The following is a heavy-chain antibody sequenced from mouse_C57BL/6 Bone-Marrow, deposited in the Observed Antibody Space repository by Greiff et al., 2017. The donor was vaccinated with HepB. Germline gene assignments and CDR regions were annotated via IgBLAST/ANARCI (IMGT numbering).Heavy chain of an antibody. J-gene: IGHJ4*01. Sequence: QVQLQQSGAELARPGASVKLSCKASGYTFTSYGISWVKQRTGQGLEWIGEIYPRSGNTYYNEKFKGKATLTADKSSSTAYMELRSLTSEDSAVYFCARRATMATTGGYYAMDYWGQGTSVTVSS. CDR1: GYTFTSYG. V-gene: IGHV1-81*01. CDR3: ARRATMATTGGYYAMDY. CDR2: IYPRSGNT. D-gene: IGHD2-2*01.